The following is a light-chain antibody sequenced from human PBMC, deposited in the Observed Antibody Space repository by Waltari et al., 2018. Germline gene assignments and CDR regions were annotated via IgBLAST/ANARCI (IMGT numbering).Light chain of an antibody. CDR2: GAS. J-gene: IGKJ2*01. CDR1: QGIRND. CDR3: QQYNSKPYT. V-gene: IGKV1-17*01. Sequence: DIQMTQSPSSLSASVGDRVTITCRASQGIRNDLSWFQQRPGKAPKRLIYGASNLESGVPSRFSGSRSGTEFTLTVSSLRPEDFATYNCQQYNSKPYTFGQGTKLEIK.